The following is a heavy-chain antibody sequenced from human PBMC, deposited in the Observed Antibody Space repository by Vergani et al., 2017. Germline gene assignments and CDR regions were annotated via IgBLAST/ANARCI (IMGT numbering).Heavy chain of an antibody. J-gene: IGHJ6*03. CDR1: GGSISSAGYY. CDR3: ARSPAAMERSYYYYYYMDV. V-gene: IGHV4-31*03. D-gene: IGHD2-2*01. CDR2: IFYSGST. Sequence: QVQLQESGPGLVKPSQTLSLTCTVSGGSISSAGYYWSWIRQHPGKGLEWFGYIFYSGSTYYNPSLKRRITISVDTSKNQFSLKLSSVTAADTAVYYCARSPAAMERSYYYYYYMDVWGKGTTVTVSS.